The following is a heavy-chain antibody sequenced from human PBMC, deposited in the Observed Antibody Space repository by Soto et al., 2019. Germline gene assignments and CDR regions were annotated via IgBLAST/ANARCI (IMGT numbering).Heavy chain of an antibody. CDR2: INPNSGGT. V-gene: IGHV1-2*02. Sequence: QVQLVQSGAEVKKPGASVKVSCKASGYTFTGYYMHWVRQAPGQGLEWMGWINPNSGGTNYAQKFPGGVTMTRDTSISTAYMELSRLRSDDTAVYYCAREESSGWYNWFDPWGQGTLVTVSS. D-gene: IGHD6-19*01. CDR1: GYTFTGYY. CDR3: AREESSGWYNWFDP. J-gene: IGHJ5*02.